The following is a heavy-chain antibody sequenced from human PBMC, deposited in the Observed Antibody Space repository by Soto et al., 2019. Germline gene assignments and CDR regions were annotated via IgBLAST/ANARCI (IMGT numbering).Heavy chain of an antibody. CDR2: ISASGSNR. CDR3: AKGYSTGWYDFGS. D-gene: IGHD2-8*02. Sequence: GGSLRLSCAASGFTFNNYGMSWVRQAPGKGLEWVSFISASGSNRYYADSVKGRFTISRDNSENTLYLEMNSLRAEDTAVFYGAKGYSTGWYDFGSWGQGTMGAVSS. CDR1: GFTFNNYG. V-gene: IGHV3-23*01. J-gene: IGHJ4*02.